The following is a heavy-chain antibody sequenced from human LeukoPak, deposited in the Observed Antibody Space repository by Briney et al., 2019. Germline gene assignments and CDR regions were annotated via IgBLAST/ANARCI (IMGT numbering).Heavy chain of an antibody. Sequence: GGSLRLSCAASGFTFSSYAMHWVRQAPGKGLEWVAVISYDGSNKYYADSVKGRFTISRDNSKNTLYLQMNSLRAEDTAVYYCAREFEGYDFWSGGGFDYWGQGTLVTVSS. J-gene: IGHJ4*02. CDR1: GFTFSSYA. CDR3: AREFEGYDFWSGGGFDY. CDR2: ISYDGSNK. D-gene: IGHD3-3*01. V-gene: IGHV3-30-3*01.